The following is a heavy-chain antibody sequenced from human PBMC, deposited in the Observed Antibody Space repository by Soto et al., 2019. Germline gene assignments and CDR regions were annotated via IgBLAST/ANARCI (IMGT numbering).Heavy chain of an antibody. Sequence: SETLSLTCAVYGGSFSGYYWSWIRQPPGKGLEWIGEINHSGSTNYNPSLKSRVTISVDTSKNQFSLKLSSVTAADTAVYYCARVPGAIMITFGGVILEAFDIWGQGTMVTVSS. J-gene: IGHJ3*02. D-gene: IGHD3-16*02. CDR1: GGSFSGYY. V-gene: IGHV4-34*01. CDR2: INHSGST. CDR3: ARVPGAIMITFGGVILEAFDI.